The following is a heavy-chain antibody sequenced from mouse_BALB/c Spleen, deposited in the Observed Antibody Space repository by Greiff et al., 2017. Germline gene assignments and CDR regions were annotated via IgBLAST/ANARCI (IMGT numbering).Heavy chain of an antibody. CDR2: ISSGSSTI. CDR1: GFTFSSFG. CDR3: ARHITTAPFAY. J-gene: IGHJ3*01. V-gene: IGHV5-17*02. D-gene: IGHD1-2*01. Sequence: DVKLVESGGGLVQPGGSRKLSCAASGFTFSSFGMHWVRQAPEKGLEWVAYISSGSSTIYYADTVKGRFTISRDNPKNTLFLQMTSLRSEDTAMYYCARHITTAPFAYWGQGTLVTVSA.